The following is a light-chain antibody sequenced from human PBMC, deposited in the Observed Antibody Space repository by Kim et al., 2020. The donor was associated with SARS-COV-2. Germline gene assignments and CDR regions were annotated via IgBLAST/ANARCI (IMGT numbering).Light chain of an antibody. V-gene: IGLV2-14*03. CDR2: DVS. CDR3: SSYTSSSTPYV. Sequence: QSITISCTGTSSDVGGYNYVSWYQQHPGKAPKLMIYDVSNRPSGVSNRFSGSKSGNTASLTISGLQAEDESDYYCSSYTSSSTPYVFGTGTKVTVL. CDR1: SSDVGGYNY. J-gene: IGLJ1*01.